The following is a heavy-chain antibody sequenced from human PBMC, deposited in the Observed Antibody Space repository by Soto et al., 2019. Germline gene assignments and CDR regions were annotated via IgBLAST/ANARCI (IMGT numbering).Heavy chain of an antibody. CDR2: INPNGGIT. CDR3: ATSVNSAMAFDY. D-gene: IGHD5-18*01. Sequence: ASVKVSCKAAGYTFTHYYIHWVRQAPGQGLEWMGIINPNGGITTYAQKFRAGFSMTRDTSTSTVYLELSSLRSEDSAVYYCATSVNSAMAFDYWGQGTLVTVSS. CDR1: GYTFTHYY. J-gene: IGHJ4*02. V-gene: IGHV1-46*01.